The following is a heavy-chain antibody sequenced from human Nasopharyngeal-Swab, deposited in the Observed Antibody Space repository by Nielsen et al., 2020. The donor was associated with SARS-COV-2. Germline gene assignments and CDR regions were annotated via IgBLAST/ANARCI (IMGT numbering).Heavy chain of an antibody. D-gene: IGHD2-2*02. CDR3: ARALGYCSSTSCDTGENYYYYGMDV. CDR2: INPNSGGT. Sequence: ASVQVSCKASGYSFTGYYMHWVRQASRQWREWMGWINPNSGGTNYAQKFQGWVTMTRDTSISTAYMELSRLRSDDTAVYYCARALGYCSSTSCDTGENYYYYGMDVWGQGTTVTVSS. CDR1: GYSFTGYY. V-gene: IGHV1-2*04. J-gene: IGHJ6*02.